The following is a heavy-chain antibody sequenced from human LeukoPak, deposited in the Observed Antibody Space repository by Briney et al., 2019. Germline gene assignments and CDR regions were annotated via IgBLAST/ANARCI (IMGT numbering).Heavy chain of an antibody. V-gene: IGHV3-7*01. D-gene: IGHD3-3*01. CDR1: GFTFSTYW. CDR3: ARENYDFWSGYSTYYYYYMDV. J-gene: IGHJ6*03. Sequence: PGGSLRLSCAASGFTFSTYWMSWVRQAPGKGLEWVANIKQDGSEKYYVDSVKGRFTISRDNAKNSLYLQMNSLRAEDTAVYYCARENYDFWSGYSTYYYYYMDVWGKGTTVTVSS. CDR2: IKQDGSEK.